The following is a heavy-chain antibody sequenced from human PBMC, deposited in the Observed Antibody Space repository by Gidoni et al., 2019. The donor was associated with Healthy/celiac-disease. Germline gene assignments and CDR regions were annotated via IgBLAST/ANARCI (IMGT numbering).Heavy chain of an antibody. CDR3: ARGPGVRLDWNYGYFDY. D-gene: IGHD1-7*01. Sequence: GAEVKKPGSSVKVSCKASGGTFSSYAISWVRQAPGQGLEWMGGIIPIFGTANYAQKFQGRVTITADESTSTAYMELSSLRSEDTAVYYCARGPGVRLDWNYGYFDYWGQGTLVTVSS. V-gene: IGHV1-69*01. CDR2: IIPIFGTA. J-gene: IGHJ4*02. CDR1: GGTFSSYA.